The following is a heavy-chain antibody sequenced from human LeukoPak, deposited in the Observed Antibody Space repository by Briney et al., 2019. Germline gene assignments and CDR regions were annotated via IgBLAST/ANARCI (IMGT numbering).Heavy chain of an antibody. CDR3: ARYSMTTGFDY. CDR1: GGSIRNDDYY. D-gene: IGHD4-17*01. J-gene: IGHJ4*02. V-gene: IGHV4-31*11. Sequence: SQTLSLTCVVSGGSIRNDDYYWSWIRQHPGKVLEWIGYIYYSGSTYYNPSLKSRVTISVDTSKSQFSLKLSSVTAADTAVYYCARYSMTTGFDYWGPGTLVTVSS. CDR2: IYYSGST.